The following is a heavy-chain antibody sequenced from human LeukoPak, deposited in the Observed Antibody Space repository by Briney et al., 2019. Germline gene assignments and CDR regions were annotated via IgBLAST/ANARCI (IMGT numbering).Heavy chain of an antibody. CDR2: IYTSGSP. V-gene: IGHV4-4*07. D-gene: IGHD2-2*01. J-gene: IGHJ4*02. CDR3: ARGPDCSSASCPYPYYFDY. CDR1: GGSVSSYY. Sequence: KPSETLSLTCTVSGGSVSSYYWIWIRQPAGKGLEWIGRIYTSGSPNYNPSLKSRVTMSLDTPKNQISLKLTSVTAADTAVYYCARGPDCSSASCPYPYYFDYWGQGTLVTVSS.